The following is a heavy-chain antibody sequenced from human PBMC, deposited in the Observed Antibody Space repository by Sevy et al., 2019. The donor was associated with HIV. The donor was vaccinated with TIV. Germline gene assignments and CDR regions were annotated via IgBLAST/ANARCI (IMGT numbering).Heavy chain of an antibody. CDR2: INWDGSEK. J-gene: IGHJ4*02. CDR3: ARGGFYFGSEDYYGKAGYDS. Sequence: GGSPRLSCATSGFSFNDYAMHWVRQAPGKGLEWVSGINWDGSEKDYADSVEGRFTISRNNDKKSLYLQMSSLRREDTALYFCARGGFYFGSEDYYGKAGYDSWGPGTVVTVSS. D-gene: IGHD3-10*01. V-gene: IGHV3-9*01. CDR1: GFSFNDYA.